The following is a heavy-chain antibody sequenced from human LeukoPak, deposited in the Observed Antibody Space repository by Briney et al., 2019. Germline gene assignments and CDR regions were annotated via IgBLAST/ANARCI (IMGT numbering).Heavy chain of an antibody. CDR3: ASAGVVAALGWFDP. CDR2: IYHSGST. D-gene: IGHD2-15*01. CDR1: GGSISSSNW. J-gene: IGHJ5*02. V-gene: IGHV4-4*02. Sequence: SGTXSXXCAVSGGSISSSNWWSWGRQPPGEXLEWIGEIYHSGSTNYNPSLKSRVTISVDKSKNQFSLKLSSVTAADTAVYYCASAGVVAALGWFDPWGQGTLVTVSS.